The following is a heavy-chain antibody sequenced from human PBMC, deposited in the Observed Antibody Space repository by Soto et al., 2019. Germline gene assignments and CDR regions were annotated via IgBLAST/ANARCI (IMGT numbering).Heavy chain of an antibody. D-gene: IGHD3-10*01. Sequence: QVQLQESGPGLVKPSQTLSLSCTVSGGSSSRGGYYWSWIRHHSGKGLEWSGFVSYSGSTHYNPTLKSRVSRSTDTSKKQFTLKLMSVTAADTAVYYCAPFVNDLNASGRYYKKSYWGQGTLVTVSS. CDR1: GGSSSRGGYY. CDR3: APFVNDLNASGRYYKKSY. V-gene: IGHV4-31*03. CDR2: VSYSGST. J-gene: IGHJ4*02.